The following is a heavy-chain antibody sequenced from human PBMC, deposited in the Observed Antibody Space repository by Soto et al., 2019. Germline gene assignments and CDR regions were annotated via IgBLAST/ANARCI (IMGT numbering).Heavy chain of an antibody. J-gene: IGHJ4*02. V-gene: IGHV3-33*01. Sequence: QVQLVESGGGVVQPGRSLRLSCAASGFTFSSYGMHWVRQAPGKGLEWVAVIWYDGSNKYYADSVKGRFRISIDNSMTTMYLQLHSLRAEDAAVYYCARDRYYDSSGYQNYFDYWGQGTLVTVSS. CDR2: IWYDGSNK. CDR3: ARDRYYDSSGYQNYFDY. D-gene: IGHD3-22*01. CDR1: GFTFSSYG.